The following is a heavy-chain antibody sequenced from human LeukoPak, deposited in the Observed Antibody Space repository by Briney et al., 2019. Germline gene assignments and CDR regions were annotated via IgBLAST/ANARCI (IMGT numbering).Heavy chain of an antibody. V-gene: IGHV3-21*01. CDR1: GFTFSSYS. CDR2: ISSSSNYI. J-gene: IGHJ4*02. D-gene: IGHD1-14*01. CDR3: AAKEGTRSDFDY. Sequence: GGSLRLSCAASGFTFSSYSMNWVRQAPGKGLEWVSSISSSSNYIYYADSAKGRFTISRDNAKNSLYLQMNSLRGEDTAVYYCAAKEGTRSDFDYWGQGTLVTVAS.